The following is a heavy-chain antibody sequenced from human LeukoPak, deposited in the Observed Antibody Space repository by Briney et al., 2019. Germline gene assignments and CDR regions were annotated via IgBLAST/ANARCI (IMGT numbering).Heavy chain of an antibody. D-gene: IGHD3-22*01. Sequence: GGSLRLSCAASGFTFSSYAMHWVRQAPGKGLEWVAVISYDGSNKYYADSVKGRFTISRDNSKNTLYLQMNSLRAEDTAVYYCARARITMIVVAPFGYWGQGTLVTVSS. J-gene: IGHJ4*02. V-gene: IGHV3-30-3*01. CDR2: ISYDGSNK. CDR3: ARARITMIVVAPFGY. CDR1: GFTFSSYA.